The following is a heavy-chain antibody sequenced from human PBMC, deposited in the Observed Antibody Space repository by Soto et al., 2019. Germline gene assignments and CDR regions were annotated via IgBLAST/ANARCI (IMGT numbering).Heavy chain of an antibody. V-gene: IGHV4-61*01. CDR1: GYSISSGNY. Sequence: SETLSLTCAVSGYSISSGNYWAWIRQPPGKGLEWIGYIYYSGSTNYNPSLKSRVTISVDTSKNQFSLKLSSVTAADTAVYYCARVPPRIAVAGTGWFDPWGQGTLVTVSS. CDR3: ARVPPRIAVAGTGWFDP. D-gene: IGHD6-19*01. CDR2: IYYSGST. J-gene: IGHJ5*02.